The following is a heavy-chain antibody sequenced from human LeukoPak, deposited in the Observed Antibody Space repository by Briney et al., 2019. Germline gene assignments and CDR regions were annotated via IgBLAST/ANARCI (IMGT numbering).Heavy chain of an antibody. CDR3: ARYRNDYDAFDI. CDR2: IYSGGST. Sequence: GGSLRLSCAASGFTVSSNYMSWVRQAPGKGLEWVSVIYSGGSTYYADSVKGRFTISRDNSKNTLYLQMNSLRAEDTAVYYCARYRNDYDAFDIWGQGTMVTVSS. V-gene: IGHV3-53*01. D-gene: IGHD1-14*01. J-gene: IGHJ3*02. CDR1: GFTVSSNY.